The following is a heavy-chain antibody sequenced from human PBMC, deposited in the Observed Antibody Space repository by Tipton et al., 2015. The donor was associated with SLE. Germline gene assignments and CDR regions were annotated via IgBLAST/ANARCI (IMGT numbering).Heavy chain of an antibody. CDR3: AREGESGSYLYHFDY. J-gene: IGHJ4*02. CDR2: IKQDGSEK. CDR1: GFTFSSYW. Sequence: SLRLSCAASGFTFSSYWMSWVRQAPGKGLEWVANIKQDGSEKYYVDSVKGRFTISRDNAKNSLYLQMNSLRAEDTAVYYCAREGESGSYLYHFDYGGQGTLATISS. V-gene: IGHV3-7*01. D-gene: IGHD1-26*01.